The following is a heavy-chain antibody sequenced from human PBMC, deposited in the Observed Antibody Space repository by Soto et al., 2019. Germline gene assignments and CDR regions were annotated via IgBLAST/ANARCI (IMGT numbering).Heavy chain of an antibody. CDR2: ISTYNGDT. CDR3: AREGGSNSWYGVGYYYYGMDA. Sequence: GASVKVSCKASGYSFTNYAISWVRQAPGQGLEWMGWISTYNGDTNYAQKAQGRVTMTTDTSTTTAYMELRSLRSDDTAVYFCAREGGSNSWYGVGYYYYGMDAWGQGTTVTVSS. CDR1: GYSFTNYA. V-gene: IGHV1-18*04. D-gene: IGHD6-13*01. J-gene: IGHJ6*02.